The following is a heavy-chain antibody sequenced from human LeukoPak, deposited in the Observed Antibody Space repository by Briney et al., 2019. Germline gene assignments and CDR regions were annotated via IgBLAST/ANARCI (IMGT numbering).Heavy chain of an antibody. CDR2: ISSSGNTI. J-gene: IGHJ4*02. CDR1: GFTFSSYE. CDR3: ARERIYGDYFDY. V-gene: IGHV3-48*03. D-gene: IGHD4-17*01. Sequence: GGSLRLSCAASGFTFSSYEFNWVRQVPGKGLEWVSYISSSGNTIYYADSVKGRFTVSKDNAKNSLFLQMNGLRAEDTAIYYCARERIYGDYFDYWGQGALVTVSS.